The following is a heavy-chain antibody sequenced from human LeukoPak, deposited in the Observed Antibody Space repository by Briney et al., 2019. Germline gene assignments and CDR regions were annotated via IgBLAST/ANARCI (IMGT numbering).Heavy chain of an antibody. CDR1: GGSISSSSYY. D-gene: IGHD1-1*01. Sequence: PSETLSLTCTVSGGSISSSSYYWGWIRQPPGKGLEWIGYIYYSGSTNYNPSLKSRVTISVDTSKNQFSLKLSSVTAADTAVYYCARSEVHFDYWGQGTLVTVSS. CDR3: ARSEVHFDY. J-gene: IGHJ4*02. V-gene: IGHV4-61*05. CDR2: IYYSGST.